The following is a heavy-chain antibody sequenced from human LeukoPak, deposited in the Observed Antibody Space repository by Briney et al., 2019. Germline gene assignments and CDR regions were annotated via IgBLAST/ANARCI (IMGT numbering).Heavy chain of an antibody. CDR1: GYTFTGYY. Sequence: GASVKVPCKASGYTFTGYYMHWVRQAPGQGLEWMGWINPNSGGTNYAQKFQGRVTMTRDTSISTAYMELSRLRSDDTAVYYCARGSSLSSSWYSGFDPWGQGTLVTVSS. D-gene: IGHD6-13*01. CDR2: INPNSGGT. J-gene: IGHJ5*02. CDR3: ARGSSLSSSWYSGFDP. V-gene: IGHV1-2*02.